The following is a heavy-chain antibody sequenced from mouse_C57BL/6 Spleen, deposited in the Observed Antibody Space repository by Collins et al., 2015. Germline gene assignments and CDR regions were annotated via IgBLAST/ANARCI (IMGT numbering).Heavy chain of an antibody. V-gene: IGHV1-26*01. D-gene: IGHD2-1*01. CDR2: INPNNGGT. J-gene: IGHJ1*03. CDR3: APIYYGYWYFDV. Sequence: EVQLQQSGPELVKPGASVKISCKASGYTFTDYYMNWVKQSHGKSLEWIGDINPNNGGTSYNQKFKGKATLTVDKSSSTAYMELRSLTSEDSAVYYCAPIYYGYWYFDVWGTGTTVTVSS. CDR1: GYTFTDYY.